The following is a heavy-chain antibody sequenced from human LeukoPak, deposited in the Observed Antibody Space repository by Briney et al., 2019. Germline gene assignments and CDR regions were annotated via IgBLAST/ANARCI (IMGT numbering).Heavy chain of an antibody. Sequence: PGGSLRLSCAASGFTFSSYGMHWVRQAPGKGLEWVAFIRYDGSNKYYADSVKGRFTISRDNSKNTLYLQMNSLRAEDTAVYYCAKDRLETMIVVGLFDYWGQGTLVTVSS. CDR2: IRYDGSNK. V-gene: IGHV3-30*02. CDR1: GFTFSSYG. D-gene: IGHD3-22*01. CDR3: AKDRLETMIVVGLFDY. J-gene: IGHJ4*02.